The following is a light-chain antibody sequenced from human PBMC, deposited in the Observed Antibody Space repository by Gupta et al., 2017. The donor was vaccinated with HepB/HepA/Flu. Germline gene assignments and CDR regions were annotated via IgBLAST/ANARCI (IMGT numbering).Light chain of an antibody. V-gene: IGLV3-21*02. CDR1: KIESGG. J-gene: IGLJ3*02. Sequence: SYVLTQPPSASVAPGATARIPCGGNKIESGGVHGYQHKPGPEPAPVVVVYNHRPSGIPERYSFSDSGYAATPTMSKTEAGDEADEDYYWWARNGSQPGGVFGGGTKLTVL. CDR3: YWWARNGSQPGGV. CDR2: VYN.